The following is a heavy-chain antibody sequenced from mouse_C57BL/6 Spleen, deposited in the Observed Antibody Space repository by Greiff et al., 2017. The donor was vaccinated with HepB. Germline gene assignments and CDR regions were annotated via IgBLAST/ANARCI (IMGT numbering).Heavy chain of an antibody. V-gene: IGHV1-50*01. J-gene: IGHJ3*01. CDR2: IDPSDSYT. CDR1: GYTFTSYW. CDR3: ARGEYGAWFAY. D-gene: IGHD5-1*01. Sequence: QVQLKQPGAELVKPGASVKLSCKASGYTFTSYWMQWVKQRPGQGLEWIGEIDPSDSYTNYNQKFKGKATLTVDTSSSTAYMQLSSLTSEDSAVYYCARGEYGAWFAYWGQGTLVTVSA.